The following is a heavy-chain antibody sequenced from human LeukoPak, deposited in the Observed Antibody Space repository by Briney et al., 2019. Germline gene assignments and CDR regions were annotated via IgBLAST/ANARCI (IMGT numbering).Heavy chain of an antibody. CDR3: ARDYDTSGSDAFDI. D-gene: IGHD3-22*01. CDR2: IYHSGST. J-gene: IGHJ3*02. Sequence: PSETLSLTCAVSGGSTSSTNWWSWVRQPPGKGLEWIEEIYHSGSTEYNPSLKSRVTISVDKSKNHFSLKLTSVTAADTAVYYCARDYDTSGSDAFDIWGQGTMVTVSS. V-gene: IGHV4-4*02. CDR1: GGSTSSTNW.